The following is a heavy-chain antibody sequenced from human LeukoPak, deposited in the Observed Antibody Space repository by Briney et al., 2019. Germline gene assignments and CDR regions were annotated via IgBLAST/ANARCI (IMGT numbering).Heavy chain of an antibody. V-gene: IGHV1-2*06. CDR2: INPNSGGT. CDR1: GYTFTGYY. CDR3: ARGTYYYDSSGYYFYFDY. J-gene: IGHJ4*02. Sequence: ASVKVSCKASGYTFTGYYMHWVRQAPGQGLEWMGRINPNSGGTNYAQKFQGRVTMTRGTSISTAYMELSRLRSDDTAVYYCARGTYYYDSSGYYFYFDYWGQGTLVTVSS. D-gene: IGHD3-22*01.